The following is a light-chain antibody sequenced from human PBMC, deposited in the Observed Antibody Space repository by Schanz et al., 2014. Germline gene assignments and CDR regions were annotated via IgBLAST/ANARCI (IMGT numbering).Light chain of an antibody. Sequence: EVVMTQSPATLSMSPGDRATLSCRASQSLSTNLAWFQQKPGQAPRLIIYGISVRAAGIPTRFSGSGSGTEFTLTISSLQSEDFAVYYCQQYNNWLTFGGGTKVEIK. CDR3: QQYNNWLT. CDR1: QSLSTN. J-gene: IGKJ4*01. CDR2: GIS. V-gene: IGKV3-15*01.